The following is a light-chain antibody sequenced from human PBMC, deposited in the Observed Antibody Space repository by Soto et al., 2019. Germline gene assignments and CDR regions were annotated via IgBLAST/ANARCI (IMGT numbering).Light chain of an antibody. V-gene: IGLV2-8*01. CDR3: SSYTGNIYA. CDR1: NSDIGIYDF. CDR2: QVN. Sequence: QSVLTQPPSASGSPGQSVTISCTGTNSDIGIYDFVSWYQQHPGKAPKVIIYQVNKRPSGVPDRFSGSKSGNTASLTVSGLRPEDEADYFCSSYTGNIYAFGNGTKVTVL. J-gene: IGLJ1*01.